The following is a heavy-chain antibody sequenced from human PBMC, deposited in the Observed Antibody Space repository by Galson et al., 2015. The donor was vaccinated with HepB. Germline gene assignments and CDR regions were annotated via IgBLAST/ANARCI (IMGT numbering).Heavy chain of an antibody. D-gene: IGHD3-10*01. CDR2: ISGSGGST. J-gene: IGHJ5*02. Sequence: SLRLSCAASGFTFSSYAMSWVRQAPRKGLEWVSAISGSGGSTYYADSVKGRFTISRDNSKNTLYLQMNSLRAEDTAVYYCAKNPQGPWFTYNWFDPWGQGTLVTASS. V-gene: IGHV3-23*01. CDR1: GFTFSSYA. CDR3: AKNPQGPWFTYNWFDP.